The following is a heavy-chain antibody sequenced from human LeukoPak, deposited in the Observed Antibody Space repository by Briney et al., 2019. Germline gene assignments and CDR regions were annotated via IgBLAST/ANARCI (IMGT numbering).Heavy chain of an antibody. J-gene: IGHJ5*02. CDR1: GFTFSSYS. Sequence: NTGGSLRHSCTASGFTFSSYSMNWVRQAPGKGLEWVSSITSSSDYVYYADSVKGRFTISRDNAENSLHLQMNSLRADDTAVYYCAREFKSGYGMWAWGQGTLVTVSS. D-gene: IGHD5-18*01. V-gene: IGHV3-21*01. CDR3: AREFKSGYGMWA. CDR2: ITSSSDYV.